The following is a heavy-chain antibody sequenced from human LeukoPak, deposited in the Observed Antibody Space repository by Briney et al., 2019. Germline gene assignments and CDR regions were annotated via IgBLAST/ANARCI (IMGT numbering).Heavy chain of an antibody. CDR3: ARGVRYGAPPDH. CDR2: IYTSGST. J-gene: IGHJ4*02. D-gene: IGHD4-17*01. V-gene: IGHV4-4*07. CDR1: GGSISSYY. Sequence: SETLSLTCTVSGGSISSYYWSWIRQPAGKGLEWIGRIYTSGSTNYNPSLKSRVTISVDKSKNQFSLKLSSVTAADTAVYYCARGVRYGAPPDHWGQGTLVTVSS.